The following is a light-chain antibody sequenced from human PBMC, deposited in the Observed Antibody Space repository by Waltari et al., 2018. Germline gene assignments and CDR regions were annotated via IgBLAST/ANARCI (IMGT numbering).Light chain of an antibody. CDR3: SSYTNSNTLV. V-gene: IGLV2-14*03. CDR1: SSDVGGYNY. CDR2: DAS. J-gene: IGLJ2*01. Sequence: QSALTQPASVSGSPGQSITISCTGTSSDVGGYNYISWYQQHPGKAPKLMICDASNRPAGVSERFSGSSAGNSASMTISGLQAEDEADYYCSSYTNSNTLVFGGGTNLTVL.